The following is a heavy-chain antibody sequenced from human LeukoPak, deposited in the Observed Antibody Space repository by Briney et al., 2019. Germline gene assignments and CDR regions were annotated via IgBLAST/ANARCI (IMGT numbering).Heavy chain of an antibody. Sequence: SETLSLTCTVSGGSITRSNYYWGWIRQPPRKGLEWIGSFSYSGTTNYKPSLKSRVIVSVDTSKNQFSLRLSSVTAADTAMYYCARLYYDVWNGYDYFDNWGQGTLVTVSS. J-gene: IGHJ4*02. CDR3: ARLYYDVWNGYDYFDN. CDR1: GGSITRSNYY. CDR2: FSYSGTT. V-gene: IGHV4-61*05. D-gene: IGHD3-3*01.